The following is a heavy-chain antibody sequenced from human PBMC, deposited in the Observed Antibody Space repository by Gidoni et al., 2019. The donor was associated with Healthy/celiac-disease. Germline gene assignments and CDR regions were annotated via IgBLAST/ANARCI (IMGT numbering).Heavy chain of an antibody. V-gene: IGHV3-21*01. Sequence: EVQLVESGGGLVKPGGSLRLSCAASVFTFSSDSMTWVRQAPGKGLEWVSSISSSSSYIYYADSVKGRFTISRDNAKNSLYLQMNSLRAEDTAVYYCARGGYYDSTGTDYWGQGTLVTVSS. J-gene: IGHJ4*02. CDR3: ARGGYYDSTGTDY. CDR2: ISSSSSYI. CDR1: VFTFSSDS. D-gene: IGHD3-22*01.